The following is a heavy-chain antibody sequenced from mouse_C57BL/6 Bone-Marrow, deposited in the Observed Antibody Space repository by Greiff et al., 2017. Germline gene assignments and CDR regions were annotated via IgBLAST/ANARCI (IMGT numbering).Heavy chain of an antibody. V-gene: IGHV1-55*01. D-gene: IGHD2-4*01. CDR1: GYTFTSYW. CDR2: IYPGSGST. Sequence: VQLQQPGAELVKPGASVKMSCKASGYTFTSYWITWVKQRPGQGLEWIGDIYPGSGSTNYNEKFKSKATLTVDTSSSTAYMQLSSLTSEDSAVYYCANLYDYEGDYYAMDYWGQGTSVTVSS. CDR3: ANLYDYEGDYYAMDY. J-gene: IGHJ4*01.